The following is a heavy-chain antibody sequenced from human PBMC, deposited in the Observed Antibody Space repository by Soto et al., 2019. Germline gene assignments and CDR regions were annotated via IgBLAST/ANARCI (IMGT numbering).Heavy chain of an antibody. CDR3: ARPLGWRDAFDI. Sequence: PGGSLRLSCAASGFTFNDYWMNWVRQAPGKGLEWVANIKQDGSDEYYVDSVKGRFTISRDNAKNSLYLQMNSLRAEDTAVYYCARPLGWRDAFDIWGQGTMVTVSS. CDR1: GFTFNDYW. J-gene: IGHJ3*02. D-gene: IGHD6-19*01. CDR2: IKQDGSDE. V-gene: IGHV3-7*01.